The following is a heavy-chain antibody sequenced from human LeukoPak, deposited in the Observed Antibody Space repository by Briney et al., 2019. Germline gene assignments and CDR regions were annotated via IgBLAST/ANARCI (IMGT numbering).Heavy chain of an antibody. CDR2: VSSDGSIK. CDR3: ARGYSSSWLGYFDY. CDR1: GFTFSSYG. Sequence: GGSLRLSCAASGFTFSSYGIHWVRQAPGKGLVWVAVVSSDGSIKYYADSGKGRFTISRDTSKNTVYLQMNSLGTEDTAFYYCARGYSSSWLGYFDYWGQGTLVTVSS. J-gene: IGHJ4*02. D-gene: IGHD6-13*01. V-gene: IGHV3-30*03.